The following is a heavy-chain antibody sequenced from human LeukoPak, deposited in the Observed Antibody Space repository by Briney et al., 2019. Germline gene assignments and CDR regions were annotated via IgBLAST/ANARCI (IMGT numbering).Heavy chain of an antibody. D-gene: IGHD1-26*01. J-gene: IGHJ4*02. CDR2: IYYSGST. Sequence: PSETLSLTCTVSGGSISSSSYYWGCIRQPPGKGLQWIGSIYYSGSTYHNPSLKSRVTISVDTSKNQFSLTLSSVTAADTAVYYCAKQRSGSWAYFDYWSQGILVTVSS. V-gene: IGHV4-39*01. CDR3: AKQRSGSWAYFDY. CDR1: GGSISSSSYY.